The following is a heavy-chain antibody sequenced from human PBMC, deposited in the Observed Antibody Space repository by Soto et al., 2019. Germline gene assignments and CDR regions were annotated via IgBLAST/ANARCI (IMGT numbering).Heavy chain of an antibody. CDR3: ARGRTYYYGSGSSALLY. CDR1: GGSFSDYY. V-gene: IGHV4-34*01. J-gene: IGHJ4*02. CDR2: INPSGGF. Sequence: SETLSLTCAVYGGSFSDYYWTWIRQSPGKGLEWIGEINPSGGFNYNPSLKSRISISVATAKTQFSLKLTSVTAADTAVYYCARGRTYYYGSGSSALLYWGQGSLVTVSS. D-gene: IGHD3-10*01.